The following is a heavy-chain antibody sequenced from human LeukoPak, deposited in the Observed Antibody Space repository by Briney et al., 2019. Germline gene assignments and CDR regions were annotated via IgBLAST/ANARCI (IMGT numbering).Heavy chain of an antibody. V-gene: IGHV4-39*01. CDR2: FYYSGST. CDR3: AGPLHSSSWGGFDY. D-gene: IGHD6-13*01. Sequence: SETLSLTCTVSGGSISSGSYFWGWIRQPPGMGLQWIGSFYYSGSTYYRPSLKSRLSISVDRSKNQFSLKLSSVTAADTAVYYCAGPLHSSSWGGFDYWGQGTLVTVSS. CDR1: GGSISSGSYF. J-gene: IGHJ4*02.